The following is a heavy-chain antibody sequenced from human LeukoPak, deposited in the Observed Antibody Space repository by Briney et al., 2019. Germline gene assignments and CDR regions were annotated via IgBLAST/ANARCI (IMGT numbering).Heavy chain of an antibody. Sequence: PSETLSLTCTVSGGSISSSSYYWGWLRQPPGQGLEWIGSIYDSGSTYYNPSLKSRVTISVDTSKNQFSLKLSSVTAADTAVYYCARQGYCSSTSCQSGYYMDVWGKGTTVTVSS. CDR1: GGSISSSSYY. J-gene: IGHJ6*03. V-gene: IGHV4-39*01. CDR3: ARQGYCSSTSCQSGYYMDV. D-gene: IGHD2-2*01. CDR2: IYDSGST.